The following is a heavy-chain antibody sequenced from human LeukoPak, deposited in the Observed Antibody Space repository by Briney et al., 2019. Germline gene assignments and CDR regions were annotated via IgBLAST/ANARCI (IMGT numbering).Heavy chain of an antibody. CDR2: ISSSSSTI. Sequence: PGGSLRLSCAASGFTFSSYSMNWVRQAPGKGLEWVSYISSSSSTIYYADSVKGRFTISRDNSKNTLYLQMNSLRAEDTAVYYCAKVPGIAAARAPQFDYWGQGTLVTVSS. D-gene: IGHD6-13*01. V-gene: IGHV3-48*01. CDR3: AKVPGIAAARAPQFDY. CDR1: GFTFSSYS. J-gene: IGHJ4*02.